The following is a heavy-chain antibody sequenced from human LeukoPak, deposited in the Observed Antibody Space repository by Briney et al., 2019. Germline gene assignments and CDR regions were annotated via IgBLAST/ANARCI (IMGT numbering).Heavy chain of an antibody. CDR3: AREVSSGLFDY. D-gene: IGHD6-19*01. CDR1: GGSISSYY. V-gene: IGHV4-59*01. Sequence: SETLSLTCTVSGGSISSYYWSWIWQPPGKGLEWIGYIYYSGSTNYNPSLKSRVTISVDTSKNQFSLKLSSVTAADTAVYYCAREVSSGLFDYWGQGTLVTVSS. J-gene: IGHJ4*02. CDR2: IYYSGST.